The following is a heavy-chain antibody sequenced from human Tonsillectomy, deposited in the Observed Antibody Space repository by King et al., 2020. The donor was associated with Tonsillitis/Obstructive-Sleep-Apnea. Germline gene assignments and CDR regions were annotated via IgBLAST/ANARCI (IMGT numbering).Heavy chain of an antibody. CDR2: ISYDGSNK. CDR1: GFTFSSYG. D-gene: IGHD4-11*01. CDR3: AKDIEVYSPCYYYGMDV. J-gene: IGHJ6*02. Sequence: QLVQSGGGVVQPGRSLRLSCAASGFTFSSYGMHWVRQAPGKGLEWVAVISYDGSNKYYADSVKGRFTISRDNSKNTLYLQMNSLRAEDTAVYYCAKDIEVYSPCYYYGMDVWGQGTTVPVSS. V-gene: IGHV3-30*18.